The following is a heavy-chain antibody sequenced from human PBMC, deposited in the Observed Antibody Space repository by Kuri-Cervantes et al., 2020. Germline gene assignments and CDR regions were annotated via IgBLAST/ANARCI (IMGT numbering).Heavy chain of an antibody. D-gene: IGHD5-18*01. CDR2: IIPIFGTA. CDR3: ARGLKYGYTGVLDY. J-gene: IGHJ4*02. CDR1: GYTFTGYY. V-gene: IGHV1-69*13. Sequence: SVKVSCKASGYTFTGYYMHWVRQAPGQGLEWMGGIIPIFGTANYAQKFQGRVTITADESTSTAYMELSSLRSEDTAVYYCARGLKYGYTGVLDYWGQGTLVTVSS.